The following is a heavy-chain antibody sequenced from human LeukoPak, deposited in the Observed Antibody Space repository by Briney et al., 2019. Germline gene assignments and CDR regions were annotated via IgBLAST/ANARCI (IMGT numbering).Heavy chain of an antibody. V-gene: IGHV3-21*01. CDR3: ARDLRSDYGDY. D-gene: IGHD3-3*01. CDR1: GFSFSNNY. J-gene: IGHJ4*02. Sequence: GGSLRLSCAASGFSFSNNYMSWVRQAPGKGLEWVSSISSSSSYIYYADSVKGRFTISRDNAKNSLYLQMNSLRAEDTAVYYCARDLRSDYGDYWGQGTLVTVSS. CDR2: ISSSSSYI.